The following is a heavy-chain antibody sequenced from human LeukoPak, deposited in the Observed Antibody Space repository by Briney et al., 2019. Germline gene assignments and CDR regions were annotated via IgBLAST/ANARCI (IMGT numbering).Heavy chain of an antibody. CDR2: ISSSGSTI. CDR1: GFTLSSYE. J-gene: IGHJ4*02. V-gene: IGHV3-48*03. Sequence: PGGSLRLSCAASGFTLSSYEMNWVRQAPGKGLEWVSYISSSGSTIYYADSVKGRFTISRDNAKNSLYLQMTTLRAEDTAVYYCARDPSLIAPFDYWGQGTLVTVSS. CDR3: ARDPSLIAPFDY. D-gene: IGHD3-22*01.